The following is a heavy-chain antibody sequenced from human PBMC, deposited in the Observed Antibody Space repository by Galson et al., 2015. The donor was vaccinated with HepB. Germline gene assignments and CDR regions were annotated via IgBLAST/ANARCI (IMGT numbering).Heavy chain of an antibody. Sequence: SVKVSCKASGGTFSSYAISWVRQAPGQGLEWMGGIIPIFGTANYAQKFQGRVTITADESTSTAYMELSSLRSEDTAVYYCARDYGDYGPFYGYWGQGTLVTVSS. CDR1: GGTFSSYA. CDR2: IIPIFGTA. CDR3: ARDYGDYGPFYGY. J-gene: IGHJ4*02. D-gene: IGHD4-17*01. V-gene: IGHV1-69*13.